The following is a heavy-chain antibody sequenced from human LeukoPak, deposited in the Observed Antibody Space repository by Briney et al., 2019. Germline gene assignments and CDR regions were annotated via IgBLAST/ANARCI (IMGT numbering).Heavy chain of an antibody. Sequence: TGGYLRRSCAASGFTFSSYGMHWVRQAPGKGLEWVAVISFDGSNKYYADSMKGRFTISRDNSKNTLYLQMNSLRAEDTAVYYCARDSNDYSNYIIDDAWGQGTTVTVSS. CDR2: ISFDGSNK. J-gene: IGHJ6*02. CDR1: GFTFSSYG. D-gene: IGHD4-11*01. CDR3: ARDSNDYSNYIIDDA. V-gene: IGHV3-30*19.